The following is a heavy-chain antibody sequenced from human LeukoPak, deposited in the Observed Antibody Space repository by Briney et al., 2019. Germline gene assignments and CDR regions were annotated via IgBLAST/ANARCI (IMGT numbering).Heavy chain of an antibody. J-gene: IGHJ6*03. CDR3: ARSLGATTGYYYYYYMDV. D-gene: IGHD1-26*01. V-gene: IGHV1-69*02. CDR1: GGTFSSYT. Sequence: SVKVSCKASGGTFSSYTISWVRQAPGQGLEWMGRIIPILGITNYAQKLQGRVTITADKSTSTAYMELSSLISEDTAVYYCARSLGATTGYYYYYYMDVWGKGTTVTVSS. CDR2: IIPILGIT.